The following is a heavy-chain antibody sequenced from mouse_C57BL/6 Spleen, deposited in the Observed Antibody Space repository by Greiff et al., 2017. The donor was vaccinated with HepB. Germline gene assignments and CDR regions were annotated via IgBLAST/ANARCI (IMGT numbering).Heavy chain of an antibody. CDR1: GYTFTSYW. V-gene: IGHV1-64*01. Sequence: QVQLQQSGAELVKPGASVKLSCKASGYTFTSYWMHWVKQRPGQGLEWIGMIHPNSGSTNYNEKFKSKATLTVDKSSSTAYMQLSSLTSEDSAVYYCARSLFIPYAMDYWGQGTSVTVSS. J-gene: IGHJ4*01. CDR3: ARSLFIPYAMDY. D-gene: IGHD1-1*01. CDR2: IHPNSGST.